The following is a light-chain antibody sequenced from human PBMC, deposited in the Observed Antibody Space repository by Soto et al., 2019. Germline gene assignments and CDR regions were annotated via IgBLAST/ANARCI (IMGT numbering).Light chain of an antibody. CDR2: GAS. CDR1: QSVSSSY. J-gene: IGKJ1*01. V-gene: IGKV3-20*01. CDR3: QQYGSSPRGT. Sequence: EIVLTQSPGTLSLSPRERATLSCRASQSVSSSYLAWYQQKPGQAPRLLIYGASSRATGIPDRFSGSGSGTDFTLTISRLEPEDFAVYYCQQYGSSPRGTFGQGTKVEIK.